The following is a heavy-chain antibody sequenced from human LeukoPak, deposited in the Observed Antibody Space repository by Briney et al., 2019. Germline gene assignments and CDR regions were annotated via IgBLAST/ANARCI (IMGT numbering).Heavy chain of an antibody. CDR1: GFTFGDYA. CDR3: TRGEMATIAREPGFYYYGTDV. D-gene: IGHD5-24*01. Sequence: PGRSLRLSCTASGFTFGDYAMSWVRQAPGKGLEWVGFIRSKAYGGTTEYAASVKGRFTVSRDDSKSIAYLQMNSLKTEDTAVYYCTRGEMATIAREPGFYYYGTDVWGQGTTVTVSS. CDR2: IRSKAYGGTT. V-gene: IGHV3-49*04. J-gene: IGHJ6*02.